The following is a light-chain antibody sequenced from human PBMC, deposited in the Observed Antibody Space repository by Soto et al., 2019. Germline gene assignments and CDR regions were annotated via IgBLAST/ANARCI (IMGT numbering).Light chain of an antibody. CDR2: KAS. CDR3: QQYHSYSLT. J-gene: IGKJ4*01. Sequence: DIQMTQSPSTLSASVGDRVTITCRASQSISSWLAWYQQKPGKAPKVLIYKASTLESGVPSRFSGSGSGTEITLTISSLQPDDFATYYCQQYHSYSLTFGGGTKVEIK. V-gene: IGKV1-5*03. CDR1: QSISSW.